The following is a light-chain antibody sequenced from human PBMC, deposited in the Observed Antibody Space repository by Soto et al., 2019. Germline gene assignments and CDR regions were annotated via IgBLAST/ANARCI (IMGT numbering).Light chain of an antibody. V-gene: IGKV3-20*01. J-gene: IGKJ1*01. CDR2: GAS. CDR1: QTVNNNY. CDR3: QQNYINPRT. Sequence: ELVLTQSPGTLSLSPGERATLSCRASQTVNNNYLAWYQQIPGQAPRLLISGASGRATGTPDRFSGSASGTDFTLTISRLEPEDFATYYCQQNYINPRTFGPGTKV.